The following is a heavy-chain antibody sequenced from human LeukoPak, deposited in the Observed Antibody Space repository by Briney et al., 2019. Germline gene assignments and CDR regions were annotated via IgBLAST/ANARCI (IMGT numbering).Heavy chain of an antibody. CDR1: GFTFSSYG. V-gene: IGHV3-23*01. Sequence: GGTLRLSCAASGFTFSSYGMSWVRQAPGKGLEWVSAISGSGGSTYYADSVKGRFTISRDNSKNTLYLQMNSLRAEDTAVYYCAKGQYYDILTGYYVDYWGQGTLVAVSS. CDR3: AKGQYYDILTGYYVDY. J-gene: IGHJ4*02. D-gene: IGHD3-9*01. CDR2: ISGSGGST.